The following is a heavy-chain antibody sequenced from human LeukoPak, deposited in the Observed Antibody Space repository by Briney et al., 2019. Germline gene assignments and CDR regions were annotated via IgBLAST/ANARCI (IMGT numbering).Heavy chain of an antibody. CDR1: GGSISSYY. V-gene: IGHV4-59*08. J-gene: IGHJ3*02. CDR2: IYYSGST. Sequence: SETLSLTCTVSGGSISSYYWSWIRQPPGKGLEWIGYIYYSGSTNYNPSLKSRVTISVDTSENQFSLKLSSVTAADTAVYYCARHTQATGDAFDIWGQGTMVTVSS. CDR3: ARHTQATGDAFDI.